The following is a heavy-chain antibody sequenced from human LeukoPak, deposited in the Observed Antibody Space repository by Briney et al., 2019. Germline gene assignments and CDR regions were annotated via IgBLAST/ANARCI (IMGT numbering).Heavy chain of an antibody. D-gene: IGHD6-19*01. CDR3: ARDHYWVAGNNWFDP. CDR1: GPSISSSCYG. V-gene: IGHV4-39*07. Sequence: SQSLSLTCPVSGPSISSSCYGWGWLRQPPGKGLEGIGSIYYSGSTCYNPTPKTRFTISVATSKNQFSLKLSSVTAADTAVYYCARDHYWVAGNNWFDPWGQGTLVTVSS. J-gene: IGHJ5*02. CDR2: IYYSGST.